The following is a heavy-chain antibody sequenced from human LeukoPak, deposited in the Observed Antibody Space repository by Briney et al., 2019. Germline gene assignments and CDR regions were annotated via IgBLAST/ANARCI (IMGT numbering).Heavy chain of an antibody. CDR2: IKQDGSEK. CDR1: GFSFSTYN. J-gene: IGHJ4*02. CDR3: ARDTFTDY. Sequence: GGSLRLSCAASGFSFSTYNMNWVRQAPGKGLEWVANIKQDGSEKYCVGSVRGRFTISRDNAKNSLFLQMNSLRAEDTAVYYCARDTFTDYWGQGTLVTVSS. V-gene: IGHV3-7*04.